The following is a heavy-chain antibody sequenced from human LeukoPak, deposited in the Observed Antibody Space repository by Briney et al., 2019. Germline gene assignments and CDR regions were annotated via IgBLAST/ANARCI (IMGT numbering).Heavy chain of an antibody. CDR2: ISSSSSTI. V-gene: IGHV3-48*04. CDR3: ARDPEYIVVVPAAMGPGAFDI. Sequence: GGSLRLSCAASGFTFSSYSMNWVRQAPGKGLEWVSYISSSSSTIYYADSVKGRFTTSRDNAKNSLYLQMNSLRAEDTAVYYCARDPEYIVVVPAAMGPGAFDIWGQGTMVTVSS. CDR1: GFTFSSYS. D-gene: IGHD2-2*01. J-gene: IGHJ3*02.